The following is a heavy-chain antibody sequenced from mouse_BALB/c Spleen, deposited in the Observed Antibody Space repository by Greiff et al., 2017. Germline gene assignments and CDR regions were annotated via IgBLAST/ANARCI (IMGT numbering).Heavy chain of an antibody. CDR3: ARDRPPYYYFDY. J-gene: IGHJ2*01. CDR2: ISYDGSN. V-gene: IGHV3-6*02. D-gene: IGHD1-1*01. CDR1: GYSITSGYY. Sequence: EVKLQESGPGLVKPSQSLSLTCSVTGYSITSGYYWNWIRQFPGNKLEWMGYISYDGSNNYNPSLKNRISITRDTSKNQFFLKLNSVTTEDTATYYCARDRPPYYYFDYWGQGTTLTVSS.